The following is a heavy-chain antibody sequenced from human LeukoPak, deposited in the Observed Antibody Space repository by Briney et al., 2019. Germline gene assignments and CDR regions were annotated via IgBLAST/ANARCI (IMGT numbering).Heavy chain of an antibody. CDR3: ARARMYYDYVWGSYRPYYFDY. D-gene: IGHD3-16*02. CDR1: GGSISSYY. Sequence: SETLSLTCTVSGGSISSYYWSWIRQPPGKGLEWIGYIYYGGSTNYNPSLKSRVTISVDTSKNQFSLKLSSVTAADTAVYYCARARMYYDYVWGSYRPYYFDYWGQGTLVTVSS. CDR2: IYYGGST. J-gene: IGHJ4*02. V-gene: IGHV4-59*01.